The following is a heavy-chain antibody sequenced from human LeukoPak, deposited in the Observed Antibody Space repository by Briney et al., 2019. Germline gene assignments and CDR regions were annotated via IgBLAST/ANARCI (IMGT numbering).Heavy chain of an antibody. J-gene: IGHJ4*02. CDR3: ANMITFGGVIVPVGFDY. Sequence: SGPTLVNPTQTLTLTCTFSGFSLSTSGVGVGWIRQPPGKALEWLALIYCNDDKRYIPSLKSRLTITKDTSKPQVVLTMTNMDPVDTATYYCANMITFGGVIVPVGFDYWGQGTLVTVSS. D-gene: IGHD3-16*02. CDR1: GFSLSTSGVG. V-gene: IGHV2-5*01. CDR2: IYCNDDK.